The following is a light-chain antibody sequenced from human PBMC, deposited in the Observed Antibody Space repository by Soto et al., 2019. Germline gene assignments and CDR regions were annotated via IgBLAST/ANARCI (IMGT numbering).Light chain of an antibody. CDR2: GAS. Sequence: EIVLTQSPGTLSLSAGERATLSCRASQSVSSSYLAWYQQKPGQAPRLLIYGASTRATGIPARFSGSGSGTEFTLTISSLQSEDFAVYYCQQYNNWPPFTFGQGTRLEIK. CDR1: QSVSSSY. CDR3: QQYNNWPPFT. J-gene: IGKJ5*01. V-gene: IGKV3-15*01.